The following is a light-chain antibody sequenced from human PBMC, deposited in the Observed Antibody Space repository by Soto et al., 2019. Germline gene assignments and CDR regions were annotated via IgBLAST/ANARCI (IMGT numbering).Light chain of an antibody. CDR1: SSDVGGYNY. J-gene: IGLJ1*01. CDR2: DVT. Sequence: QSVLTQPASVSGSPGQSITISCTGTSSDVGGYNYVSWYQHHPGKVPKLMIYDVTNRPSGVSNRFSGSKSGNTASLTISGLQAEDEADYYCSSYTRSSTPVFGTGTKVTVL. V-gene: IGLV2-14*03. CDR3: SSYTRSSTPV.